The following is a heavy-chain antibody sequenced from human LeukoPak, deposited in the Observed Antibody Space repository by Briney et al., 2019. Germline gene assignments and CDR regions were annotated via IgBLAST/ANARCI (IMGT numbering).Heavy chain of an antibody. J-gene: IGHJ4*02. D-gene: IGHD6-19*01. CDR1: GGSVSSGSYY. Sequence: PSETLSLTCTVSGGSVSSGSYYWSWIRQPPGKGLEWIGYIYYSGSTNYNPSLKSRVTISVDTSKNQFSLKLSSVTAADTAVYYCASINSSGWEPFDYWGQGTLVTVSS. V-gene: IGHV4-61*01. CDR3: ASINSSGWEPFDY. CDR2: IYYSGST.